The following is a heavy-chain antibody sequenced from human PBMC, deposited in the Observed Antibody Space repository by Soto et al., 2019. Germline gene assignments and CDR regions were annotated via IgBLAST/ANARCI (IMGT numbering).Heavy chain of an antibody. Sequence: QVHLLQSGPEIKKPGASVKVSCKASGFSLSDDGINWMRQAPGQGLDWVGWISPYIDNTNYAQKFQERGTLTTYTSTSTAYMELRSLRSDDTAVYYWATSEVPASRGGWFATWGQGTLVTVSA. CDR1: GFSLSDDG. V-gene: IGHV1-18*01. CDR3: ATSEVPASRGGWFAT. D-gene: IGHD2-15*01. CDR2: ISPYIDNT. J-gene: IGHJ5*02.